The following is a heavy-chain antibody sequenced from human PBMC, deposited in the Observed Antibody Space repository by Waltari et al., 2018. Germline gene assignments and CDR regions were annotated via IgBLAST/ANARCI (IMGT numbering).Heavy chain of an antibody. CDR2: GIPTCGTT. D-gene: IGHD1-26*01. CDR3: TSNTYYVPDY. V-gene: IGHV1-69*14. J-gene: IGHJ4*02. Sequence: QVHLVQSGPEVKKPGSSVRVSCKASGDILNSYAIAWVRQAPGQGLEWMGRGIPTCGTTNYAQNFQGRLKITSDTSTTSVTMELSGLKFDDTGIYYCTSNTYYVPDYWGQGTVVNVTS. CDR1: GDILNSYA.